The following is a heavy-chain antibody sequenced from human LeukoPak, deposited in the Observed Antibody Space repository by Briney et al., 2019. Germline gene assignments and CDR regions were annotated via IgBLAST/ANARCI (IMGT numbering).Heavy chain of an antibody. CDR2: IIPILGIA. Sequence: TFXXXAISWVRQXPGQGREWMGRIIPILGIANYAQRLQGRVTITAEKYTRTAYMEVGRVRAEDTGVYYCAREPLGNDFWSGYYTGYYYYGMDVWGQGTTVTVSS. D-gene: IGHD3-3*01. J-gene: IGHJ6*02. CDR1: TFXXXA. V-gene: IGHV1-69*04. CDR3: AREPLGNDFWSGYYTGYYYYGMDV.